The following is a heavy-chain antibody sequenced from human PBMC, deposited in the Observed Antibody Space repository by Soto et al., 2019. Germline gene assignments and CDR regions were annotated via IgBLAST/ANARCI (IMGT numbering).Heavy chain of an antibody. V-gene: IGHV4-39*01. CDR3: ARTYYYDSSGYYYRAFDI. D-gene: IGHD3-22*01. CDR2: IYYSGST. J-gene: IGHJ3*02. CDR1: GGSISSSSYY. Sequence: SETLSLTCTVSGGSISSSSYYWGWIRQLPGKGLEWIGSIYYSGSTYYNPSLKSRVTISVDTSKNQFSLKLSSVTAADTAVYYCARTYYYDSSGYYYRAFDIWGQGTMVTVSS.